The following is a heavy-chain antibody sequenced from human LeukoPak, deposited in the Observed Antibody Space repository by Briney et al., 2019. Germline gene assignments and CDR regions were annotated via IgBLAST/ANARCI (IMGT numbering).Heavy chain of an antibody. CDR3: ARFDYSNPDYYYYMDV. J-gene: IGHJ6*03. CDR2: IYTSGST. Sequence: SETLSLTCTVPGGSISSYYWSWIRQPAGKGLEWIGRIYTSGSTNYNPSLKSRVTMSVDTSKNQFSLKLSSVTAADTAVYYCARFDYSNPDYYYYMDVWGKGTTVTVSS. V-gene: IGHV4-4*07. CDR1: GGSISSYY. D-gene: IGHD4-11*01.